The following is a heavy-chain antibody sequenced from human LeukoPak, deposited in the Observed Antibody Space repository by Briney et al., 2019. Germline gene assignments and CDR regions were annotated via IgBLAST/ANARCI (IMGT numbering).Heavy chain of an antibody. D-gene: IGHD2/OR15-2a*01. CDR1: GGSISSGDYY. CDR2: IYYSGST. V-gene: IGHV4-31*03. Sequence: SQTLSLTCTVSGGSISSGDYYWSWIRQHPGKGLEWIGYIYYSGSTYYTPSLKSRVTISVDTSKNQFSLKLSSVTAADTAVFYCARLLEALRSFAYWGQGSWSPSPQ. J-gene: IGHJ4*02. CDR3: ARLLEALRSFAY.